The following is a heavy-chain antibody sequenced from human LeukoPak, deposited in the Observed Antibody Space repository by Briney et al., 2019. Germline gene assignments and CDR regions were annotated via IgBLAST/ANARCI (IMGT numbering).Heavy chain of an antibody. Sequence: GGSLRLSCAASGFTFDDYGMSWVRQAPGKGLEWVSGINWNGGSTGYADSVKGRFTISRDNAKNSLYLQMNSLRAEDTAVYYCARAPQLDYFDYWGQGTLVTVSS. CDR1: GFTFDDYG. J-gene: IGHJ4*02. CDR3: ARAPQLDYFDY. CDR2: INWNGGST. V-gene: IGHV3-20*04. D-gene: IGHD6-6*01.